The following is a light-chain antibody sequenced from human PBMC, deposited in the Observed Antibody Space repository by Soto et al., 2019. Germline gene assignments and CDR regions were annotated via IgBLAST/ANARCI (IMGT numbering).Light chain of an antibody. CDR2: DAS. Sequence: EIVLTQSPGTLSLSPGERATLSYRASQTVRNNYLAWYQQKPGQAPRLLIYDASSRATGIPDRFSGGGSGTDFTLTISRLEPEDFAVYYCQQFSSYPLTFGGGTQGGYQ. CDR1: QTVRNNY. CDR3: QQFSSYPLT. V-gene: IGKV3-20*01. J-gene: IGKJ4*01.